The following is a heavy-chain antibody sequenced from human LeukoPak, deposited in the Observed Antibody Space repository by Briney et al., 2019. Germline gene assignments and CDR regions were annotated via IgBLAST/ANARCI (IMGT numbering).Heavy chain of an antibody. CDR3: AREESGYCDGGSCPHYFDY. D-gene: IGHD2-15*01. V-gene: IGHV4-61*02. J-gene: IGHJ4*02. CDR1: SGSISSGSYY. CDR2: IFTSGGT. Sequence: SETLSLTCTVSSGSISSGSYYWSWIGQPAGQGLEWIGRIFTSGGTNYNPSLKSRVTISVDTSKNQFSLKLNSVTAADAAVYYCAREESGYCDGGSCPHYFDYWGQGTLVTVSS.